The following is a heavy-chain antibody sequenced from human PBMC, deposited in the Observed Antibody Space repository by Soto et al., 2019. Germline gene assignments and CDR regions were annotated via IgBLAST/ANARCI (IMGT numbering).Heavy chain of an antibody. Sequence: SVKVSCKASGFTFTSSVFQWVRQARGQRLEWIGWIAVGSGYTNYAQRFQDRVTLTRDMSTATTYMELSRLTSEDTAMYYCARLWYSSSLRVDYWGQGTLVTVSS. V-gene: IGHV1-58*01. CDR3: ARLWYSSSLRVDY. J-gene: IGHJ4*02. CDR1: GFTFTSSV. CDR2: IAVGSGYT. D-gene: IGHD6-13*01.